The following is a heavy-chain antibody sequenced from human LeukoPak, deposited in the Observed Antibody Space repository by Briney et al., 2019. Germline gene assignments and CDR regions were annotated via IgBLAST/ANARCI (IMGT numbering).Heavy chain of an antibody. V-gene: IGHV4-59*08. CDR3: ARLDYYDSSGYPPHAFDI. J-gene: IGHJ3*02. CDR2: IYYSGST. D-gene: IGHD3-22*01. CDR1: GGSISSYY. Sequence: SETLSLTCTVSGGSISSYYWSWIRQPPGKGLEWIGYIYYSGSTNYNPSLKSRVTISVDTSKNQFSLKLSSVTAADTAVYYCARLDYYDSSGYPPHAFDIWGQGTMVTVSS.